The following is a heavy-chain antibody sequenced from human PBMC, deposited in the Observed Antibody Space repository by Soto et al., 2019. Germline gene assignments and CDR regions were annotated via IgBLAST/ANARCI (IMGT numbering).Heavy chain of an antibody. D-gene: IGHD4-17*01. J-gene: IGHJ6*03. CDR3: ARGRSTTVTTNYYYYMDV. CDR2: IIPIFGTA. CDR1: GGTFSSYA. V-gene: IGHV1-69*13. Sequence: SSVKVSCKASGGTFSSYAISWVRQAPGQGLEGMGGIIPIFGTANYAQKFQGRVTITADESMSTAYMELSSLRSEDTAVYYCARGRSTTVTTNYYYYMDVWGKGTTVTVSS.